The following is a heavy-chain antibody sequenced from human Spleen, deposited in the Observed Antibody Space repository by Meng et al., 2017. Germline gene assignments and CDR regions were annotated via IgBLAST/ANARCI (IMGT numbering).Heavy chain of an antibody. D-gene: IGHD4-17*01. CDR3: AKDLLVTTWGYFDS. CDR2: IGGTVSGT. J-gene: IGHJ4*02. CDR1: GFTFRTYA. V-gene: IGHV3-23*04. Sequence: VHLVESGGGVVQPGRSLRLSCAASGFTFRTYAMSWVRQAPGKGLEWVSAIGGTVSGTYYADSVQGRFTISRDNSNNAVYLQMNALAAEDTAVYYCAKDLLVTTWGYFDSWGQGTLVTVSS.